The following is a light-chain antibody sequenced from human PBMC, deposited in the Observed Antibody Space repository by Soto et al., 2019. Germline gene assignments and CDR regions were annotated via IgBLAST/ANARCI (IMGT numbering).Light chain of an antibody. J-gene: IGKJ1*01. CDR1: QSVSGDS. CDR2: GAS. Sequence: ENLFAPSPGTPAFSSGEKATPSCRASQSVSGDSLAWYQRKVGQPPRLLIHGASTRATGIPDRFSGSGSGTDFTLTISNLEPEDFALYYCEQYGSLPRTFGQGTKVDIK. CDR3: EQYGSLPRT. V-gene: IGKV3-20*01.